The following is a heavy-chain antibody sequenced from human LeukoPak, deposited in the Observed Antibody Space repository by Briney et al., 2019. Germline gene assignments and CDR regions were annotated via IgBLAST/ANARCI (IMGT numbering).Heavy chain of an antibody. CDR1: GYTFTGYY. CDR3: ARAKSVFLWFGNQRAFDI. V-gene: IGHV1-2*02. D-gene: IGHD3-10*01. Sequence: ASVKVSCKASGYTFTGYYMHWVRQAPGQGLEWMGWINPNSGGTNYAQKFQGRVTMTRDTSISTAYMELSRLRSDDTAVYYCARAKSVFLWFGNQRAFDIWGQGTMVTVSS. J-gene: IGHJ3*02. CDR2: INPNSGGT.